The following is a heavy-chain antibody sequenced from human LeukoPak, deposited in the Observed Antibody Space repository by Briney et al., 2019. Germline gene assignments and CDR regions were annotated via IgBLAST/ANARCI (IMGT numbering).Heavy chain of an antibody. CDR1: GFLFRNYA. J-gene: IGHJ4*02. V-gene: IGHV3-23*01. Sequence: PGGSLRLSCAASGFLFRNYAMSWVRQAPGKGLEWVSVISGNGGSTHYPDSAKGRFSISRDNSKNTLYLQMNNLRAEDTAIYYCAKAHSSSWYYFGDWGQGTLVTVSS. CDR3: AKAHSSSWYYFGD. CDR2: ISGNGGST. D-gene: IGHD6-13*01.